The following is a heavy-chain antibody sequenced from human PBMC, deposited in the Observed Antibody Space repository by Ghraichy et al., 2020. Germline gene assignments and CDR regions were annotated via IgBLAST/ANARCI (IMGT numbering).Heavy chain of an antibody. V-gene: IGHV1-69*08. CDR1: GGTFYSYT. CDR3: ARDRGNYYDSSGLI. CDR2: IIPIFGRA. J-gene: IGHJ3*02. Sequence: SVKVSCKASGGTFYSYTISWVPQAPGQGLEWMGRIIPIFGRADYAQKFQGRLTITADKSTNTVYMELSSLKSEDTAMYYCARDRGNYYDSSGLIWGQGTMVIVSS. D-gene: IGHD3-22*01.